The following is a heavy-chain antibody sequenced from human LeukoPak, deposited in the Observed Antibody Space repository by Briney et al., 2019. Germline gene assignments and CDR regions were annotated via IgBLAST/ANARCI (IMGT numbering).Heavy chain of an antibody. CDR1: GFTFSSYG. D-gene: IGHD6-19*01. CDR2: IWYDGSNK. V-gene: IGHV3-33*01. Sequence: GGSLRLSCAASGFTFSSYGMHWVRQAPGKGLEWVAIIWYDGSNKYYADSVKGRFTISRDNSKNTLYLQMNSLRAEDTAVYYCASLISVAGRQDYWGQGTLVTVSS. CDR3: ASLISVAGRQDY. J-gene: IGHJ4*02.